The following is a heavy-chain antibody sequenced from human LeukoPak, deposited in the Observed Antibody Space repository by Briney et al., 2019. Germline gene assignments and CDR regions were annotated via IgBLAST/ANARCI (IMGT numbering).Heavy chain of an antibody. CDR2: IWYDGSNK. Sequence: PGGSLRLSCAASGFTFSSYGMHWVRQAPGEGLEWVAIIWYDGSNKYYEDSVKGRFTISRDNSKNTLYLQMNSLRAEDTAVYYCAKSGIEAAGSLVYFDYWGQGTVVTASS. CDR1: GFTFSSYG. D-gene: IGHD6-13*01. J-gene: IGHJ4*02. CDR3: AKSGIEAAGSLVYFDY. V-gene: IGHV3-30*02.